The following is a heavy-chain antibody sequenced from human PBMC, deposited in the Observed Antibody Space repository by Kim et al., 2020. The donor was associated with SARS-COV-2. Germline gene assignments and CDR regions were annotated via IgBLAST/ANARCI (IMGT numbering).Heavy chain of an antibody. Sequence: SETLSLTCLVSGGSISGHYWSWMRQPPGKGLEWIGYVYSDGDTNYNPSLKSRVTISIDTSKNQFSLKMTSVSAADTAVFYCARHRGYEGTDAFDLWGQGTRVTVSS. CDR2: VYSDGDT. CDR1: GGSISGHY. J-gene: IGHJ3*01. CDR3: ARHRGYEGTDAFDL. D-gene: IGHD2-15*01. V-gene: IGHV4-59*08.